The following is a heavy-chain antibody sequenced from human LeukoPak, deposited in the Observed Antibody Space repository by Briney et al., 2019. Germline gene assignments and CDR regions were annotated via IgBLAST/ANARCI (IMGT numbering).Heavy chain of an antibody. CDR2: IKSKTDGGTT. Sequence: GGSLRLSCTASGFTFSNAWMTWVRQAPGKGLEWVGHIKSKTDGGTTDYAAPVKGRFSISRDDPKNTLYLQMSSLKTEDTAMYYCSTRRDGYNPPYYYYYYMDVWGKGTTVTVSS. V-gene: IGHV3-15*01. D-gene: IGHD5-24*01. J-gene: IGHJ6*03. CDR3: STRRDGYNPPYYYYYYMDV. CDR1: GFTFSNAW.